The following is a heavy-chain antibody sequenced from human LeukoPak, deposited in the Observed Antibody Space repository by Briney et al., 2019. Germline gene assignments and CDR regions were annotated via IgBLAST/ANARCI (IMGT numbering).Heavy chain of an antibody. D-gene: IGHD3-3*01. Sequence: GSLRLSCTASGFDFSSNWMHWVRHAPGQGLVWVSRIKGDGISTNYADSVKGRFTISRDIAKNTLYLQMNSLRAEDTGVYYCAKDHYWSIDYWGRGTLVTVSS. CDR3: AKDHYWSIDY. J-gene: IGHJ4*02. CDR1: GFDFSSNW. V-gene: IGHV3-74*01. CDR2: IKGDGIST.